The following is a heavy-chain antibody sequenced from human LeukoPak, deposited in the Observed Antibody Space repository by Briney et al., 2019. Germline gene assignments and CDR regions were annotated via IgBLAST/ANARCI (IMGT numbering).Heavy chain of an antibody. V-gene: IGHV3-23*01. D-gene: IGHD3-10*01. CDR2: ISGSGGST. J-gene: IGHJ5*02. CDR3: ARVIYGSGTYDKGWFDP. Sequence: GGSLRLSCADSGFTFSSYAMSWVRQAPGKGLEWVSAISGSGGSTYDADSVKGRFTISRDNSKNTLYLQMNSLRAEDTAVYYCARVIYGSGTYDKGWFDPWGQGTLVTVSS. CDR1: GFTFSSYA.